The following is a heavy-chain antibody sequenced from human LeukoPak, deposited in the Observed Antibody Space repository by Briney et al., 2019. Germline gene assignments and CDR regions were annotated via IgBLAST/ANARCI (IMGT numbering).Heavy chain of an antibody. CDR1: GITVSSNY. D-gene: IGHD3-3*01. Sequence: GGSLRLSCAASGITVSSNYMSWVRQAPGKGLEWVSVIYSGGNTYYADSVKGRFTISRDNSKNMLYLEMNSLRAEDTAVYYCARVEYYDFWSGHKTPPWFDPWGQGTLVTVSS. CDR3: ARVEYYDFWSGHKTPPWFDP. V-gene: IGHV3-66*02. CDR2: IYSGGNT. J-gene: IGHJ5*02.